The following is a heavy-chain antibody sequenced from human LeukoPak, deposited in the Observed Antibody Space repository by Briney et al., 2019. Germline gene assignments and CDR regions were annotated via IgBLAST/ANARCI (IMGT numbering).Heavy chain of an antibody. Sequence: SVKVSCKASGGTFSSYAISWVRQAPGQGLEWMGGIIPIFGTANYAQKFQGRVTITADESTSTAYMELSSLRSEDTAVYYCANGPITYYYGSGSYPIDYWGQGTLVTVSS. V-gene: IGHV1-69*01. CDR2: IIPIFGTA. J-gene: IGHJ4*02. CDR1: GGTFSSYA. D-gene: IGHD3-10*01. CDR3: ANGPITYYYGSGSYPIDY.